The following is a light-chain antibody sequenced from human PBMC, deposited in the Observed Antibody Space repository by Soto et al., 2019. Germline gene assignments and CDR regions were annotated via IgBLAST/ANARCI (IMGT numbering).Light chain of an antibody. Sequence: DIQMTQSPSSLSASIGDRVTITCRASQTVNTYLHWYQQKPGKAPKVLIYESSLLQSGVPSRFSGSGSGTDCTLTISSLQPEDFATYYCQHFKSFPITFGQGTRLEIK. CDR2: ESS. J-gene: IGKJ5*01. CDR3: QHFKSFPIT. V-gene: IGKV1-39*01. CDR1: QTVNTY.